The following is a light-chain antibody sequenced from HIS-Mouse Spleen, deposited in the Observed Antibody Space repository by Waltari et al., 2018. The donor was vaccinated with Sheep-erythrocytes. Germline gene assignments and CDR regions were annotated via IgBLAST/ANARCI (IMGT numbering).Light chain of an antibody. Sequence: SYVLTQPPSVSVAPGQTARITCGGNNIGSKSVHWYQQKPGQAPVLVVYDDSDRPSGTPERFSGSTSGNTATLTISRVEAGDEADYYCQVWDSSSDHVVFGGGTKLTVL. CDR1: NIGSKS. J-gene: IGLJ2*01. CDR2: DDS. CDR3: QVWDSSSDHVV. V-gene: IGLV3-21*02.